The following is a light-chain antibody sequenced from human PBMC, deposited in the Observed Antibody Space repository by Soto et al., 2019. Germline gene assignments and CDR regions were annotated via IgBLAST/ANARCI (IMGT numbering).Light chain of an antibody. Sequence: DIQMTQSPSSLSASVGDRVTITCRASQSISSYLNWYQQKPGKAPKVLIYDASSLQSGVPSRFSGSGSGTDFILTISSLQPEDFATYYCQRSYSPPWTFGHGTKVDIK. CDR3: QRSYSPPWT. J-gene: IGKJ1*01. CDR2: DAS. V-gene: IGKV1-39*01. CDR1: QSISSY.